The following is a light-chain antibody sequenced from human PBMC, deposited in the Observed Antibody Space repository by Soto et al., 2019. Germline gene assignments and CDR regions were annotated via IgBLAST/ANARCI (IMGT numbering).Light chain of an antibody. V-gene: IGLV2-14*01. CDR1: SNDVGGYNY. CDR2: DVS. Sequence: QSALTQPASVSGAPGRAITISCTGTSNDVGGYNYVSWYQQHPGKAPKLMIYDVSDRPSGVSNRFSGSKSGNTASLTISGLQAEDEADYYCSSYTSSSTLVFGTGTKVTVL. J-gene: IGLJ1*01. CDR3: SSYTSSSTLV.